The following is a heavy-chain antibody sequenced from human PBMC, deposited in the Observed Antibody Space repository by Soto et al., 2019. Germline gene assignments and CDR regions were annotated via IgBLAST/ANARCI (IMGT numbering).Heavy chain of an antibody. Sequence: QVQLVESGGGLVKPGGSLRLSCAASGFTFSDSYMSWIRQAPGKGLAWISYITFSGNTVYYADSLKGRFTISRDNAKNSLYLQMNRPRAEDTAVYYCARVSWREKYGMDVWGQGTTVTVSS. CDR2: ITFSGNTV. J-gene: IGHJ6*02. CDR3: ARVSWREKYGMDV. V-gene: IGHV3-11*01. CDR1: GFTFSDSY.